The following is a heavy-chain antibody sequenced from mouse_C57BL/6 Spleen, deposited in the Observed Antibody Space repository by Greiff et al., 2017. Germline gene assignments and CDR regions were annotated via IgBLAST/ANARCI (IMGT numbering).Heavy chain of an antibody. CDR2: INYDGGST. CDR1: GFTFSDYY. CDR3: ASYYAGAMDY. V-gene: IGHV5-16*01. J-gene: IGHJ4*01. D-gene: IGHD1-1*02. Sequence: EVKLMESEGGLVQPGSSMTLSCTASGFTFSDYYMDWVRQVPEKGLEWVANINYDGGSTYYLDSLKSRFIISRDNAKNMLYLQMSSLKSEDTATYYCASYYAGAMDYWGQGTSVTVSS.